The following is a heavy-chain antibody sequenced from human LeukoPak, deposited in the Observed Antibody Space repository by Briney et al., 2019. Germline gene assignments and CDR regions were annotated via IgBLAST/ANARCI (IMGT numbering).Heavy chain of an antibody. CDR1: GFVFRSYA. D-gene: IGHD5-12*01. Sequence: GGSLRLSCAASGFVFRSYAMNWVRQAPGKGLEWVSGFSASGANTYYADSVKGRFTISRDNSKNTLYLQMNSLRAEDTAVYYCAKDPHPIRGYYFDYWGQGTLVTVSS. CDR2: FSASGANT. CDR3: AKDPHPIRGYYFDY. V-gene: IGHV3-23*01. J-gene: IGHJ4*02.